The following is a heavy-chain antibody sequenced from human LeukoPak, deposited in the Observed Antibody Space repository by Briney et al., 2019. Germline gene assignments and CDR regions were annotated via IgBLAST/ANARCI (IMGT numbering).Heavy chain of an antibody. CDR3: ARGSEDDDFWSGVDY. D-gene: IGHD3-3*01. CDR2: IYHSGST. J-gene: IGHJ4*02. CDR1: GGSISSGGYY. V-gene: IGHV4-30-2*01. Sequence: SETLSLTCTVSGGSISSGGYYWSWIRQPPGKGLEWIGYIYHSGSTYYNPSLKSRVTISVDRSKNQFSLKLSSVTAADTAVYYCARGSEDDDFWSGVDYWGQGTLVTVSS.